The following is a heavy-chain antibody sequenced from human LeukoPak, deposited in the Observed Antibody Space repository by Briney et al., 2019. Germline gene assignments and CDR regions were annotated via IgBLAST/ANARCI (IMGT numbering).Heavy chain of an antibody. CDR3: GIGSYTSSWYGVVDY. V-gene: IGHV3-33*01. CDR2: IWYDGSNK. J-gene: IGHJ4*02. CDR1: GFIFSSCG. Sequence: GGSLRLSCAASGFIFSSCGMHWVRQAPGKGLECVAVIWYDGSNKYYADSVKGRFTISRDNSKNTLYLQMNGLRGEDTAVYYCGIGSYTSSWYGVVDYWGQGTLVTVSS. D-gene: IGHD6-13*01.